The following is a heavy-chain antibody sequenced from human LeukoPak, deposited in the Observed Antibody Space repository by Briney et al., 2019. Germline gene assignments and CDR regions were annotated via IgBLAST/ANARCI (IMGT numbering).Heavy chain of an antibody. D-gene: IGHD6-13*01. CDR2: IYTSGST. J-gene: IGHJ5*02. V-gene: IGHV4-4*07. Sequence: SETLSLTCTVSGGSISSYYWSWIRQPAGKGLEWIGRIYTSGSTNYNPSLKSRVTMSVDTSKNQFSLKLSSVTAADTAVYYCARDGAGCSSSWYWFDPWGQGTLVTVSS. CDR1: GGSISSYY. CDR3: ARDGAGCSSSWYWFDP.